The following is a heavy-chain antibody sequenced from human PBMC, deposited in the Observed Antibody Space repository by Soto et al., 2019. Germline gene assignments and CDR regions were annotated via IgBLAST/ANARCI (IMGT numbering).Heavy chain of an antibody. CDR1: GYSFTNYW. Sequence: PGESLKISCKGSGYSFTNYWIGWVRQMPGKGLKWMGIIYPGDSDTRYSPSFQGQVTISADKSINTAYLQWSSLKASDTAMYYCARHWSGGSRPSDYWGQGTLVTVSS. J-gene: IGHJ4*02. CDR2: IYPGDSDT. D-gene: IGHD2-15*01. CDR3: ARHWSGGSRPSDY. V-gene: IGHV5-51*01.